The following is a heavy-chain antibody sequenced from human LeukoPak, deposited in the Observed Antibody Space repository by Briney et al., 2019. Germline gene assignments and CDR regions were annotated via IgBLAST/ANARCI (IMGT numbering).Heavy chain of an antibody. CDR1: GFTFSSYS. CDR2: ITSSPSYI. V-gene: IGHV3-21*04. D-gene: IGHD4-23*01. CDR3: ARRAGGYSHPYDY. Sequence: GGSLRLSCAASGFTFSSYSMNWVRQAPGKGLEWVSSITSSPSYIYYADSVKGRFTISRDNSKNTLYLQMNSLRAEDTAVYYCARRAGGYSHPYDYWGQGILVTVSS. J-gene: IGHJ4*02.